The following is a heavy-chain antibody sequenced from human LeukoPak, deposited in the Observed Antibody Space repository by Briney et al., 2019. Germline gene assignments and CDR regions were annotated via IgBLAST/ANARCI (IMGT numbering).Heavy chain of an antibody. Sequence: PSETLSLTCTVSGGSISSGGYYWSWIRQHPGKGLEWIGYIYYSGSTYYNPSLKSRVTISVDTSKNQFSLKLSSVTAADTAVYYCAGEQYYYDSSGYYLRWFDPWGQGTLVTVSS. CDR1: GGSISSGGYY. CDR3: AGEQYYYDSSGYYLRWFDP. V-gene: IGHV4-31*03. J-gene: IGHJ5*02. D-gene: IGHD3-22*01. CDR2: IYYSGST.